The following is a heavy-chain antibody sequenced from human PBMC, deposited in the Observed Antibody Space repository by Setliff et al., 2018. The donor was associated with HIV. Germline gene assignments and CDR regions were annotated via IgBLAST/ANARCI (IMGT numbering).Heavy chain of an antibody. V-gene: IGHV4-59*11. Sequence: PSETLSLTCTVSGGSISSHYWSWIRQPPGKGLEWIGSIYSSGSTNYNPSLKSRVTISVDTSKNQFSLNLSSVTAADTAVYYCARSLGTIWGYDYWGQGTLVTVSS. CDR1: GGSISSHY. CDR2: IYSSGST. CDR3: ARSLGTIWGYDY. D-gene: IGHD3-9*01. J-gene: IGHJ4*02.